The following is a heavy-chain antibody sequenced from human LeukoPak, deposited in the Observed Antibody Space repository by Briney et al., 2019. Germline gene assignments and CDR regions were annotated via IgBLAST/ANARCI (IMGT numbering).Heavy chain of an antibody. V-gene: IGHV4-59*01. CDR2: IYNSGSTSYHSGNT. Sequence: SETLSLTCTVSVDSITSSYWSWIRQPPGKGLEWIGCIYNSGSTSYHSGNTKFNPSLKSRVTLSVDTSKNQFSLKLTSVTAADTAVYYWARDSSWLDAFEVLGPGKMVTVSS. CDR1: VDSITSSY. J-gene: IGHJ3*01. CDR3: ARDSSWLDAFEV. D-gene: IGHD2-2*01.